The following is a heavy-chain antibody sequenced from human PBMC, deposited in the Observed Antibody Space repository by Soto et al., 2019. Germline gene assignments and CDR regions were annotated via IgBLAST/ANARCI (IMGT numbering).Heavy chain of an antibody. V-gene: IGHV4-59*06. CDR3: ATYCSGGSCYLDY. D-gene: IGHD2-15*01. CDR1: GGSISSDY. J-gene: IGHJ4*02. CDR2: IYYSGST. Sequence: SETLSLTCTVSGGSISSDYWNWIRQPPGKGLEWIGYIYYSGSTYYNPSLKSRVTISVDTSKNQFSLKLSSVTAADTAVYYCATYCSGGSCYLDYWGQGTLVTVSS.